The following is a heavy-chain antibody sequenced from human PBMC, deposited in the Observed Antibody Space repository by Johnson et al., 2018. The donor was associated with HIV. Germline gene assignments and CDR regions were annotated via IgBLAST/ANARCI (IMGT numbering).Heavy chain of an antibody. D-gene: IGHD1-26*01. CDR1: GFTVSSNY. CDR2: LFSGGTT. Sequence: EQLVESGGGLVQPGGSLRLSCAASGFTVSSNYMTWVRQAPGKGLEWVSVLFSGGTTYYADSVRGRFTISRDNSKNTLYLQMNSLRAEDTAVYYCARGYSGSDDAFDIWGQGTMVTVSS. J-gene: IGHJ3*02. V-gene: IGHV3-66*01. CDR3: ARGYSGSDDAFDI.